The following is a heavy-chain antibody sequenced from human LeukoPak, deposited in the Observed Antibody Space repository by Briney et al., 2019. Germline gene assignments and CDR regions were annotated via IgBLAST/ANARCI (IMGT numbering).Heavy chain of an antibody. CDR3: ARDVPVTTDAFDI. J-gene: IGHJ3*02. CDR1: GFTVSSNY. CDR2: IYSGGST. Sequence: TGGSLRLSCAASGFTVSSNYMSWVRQAPGKGLEWVSVIYSGGSTYHADSVKGRFTISRGNSKNTLYLQMNSLRAEDTAVYYCARDVPVTTDAFDIWGQGTMVTVSS. D-gene: IGHD3-22*01. V-gene: IGHV3-53*01.